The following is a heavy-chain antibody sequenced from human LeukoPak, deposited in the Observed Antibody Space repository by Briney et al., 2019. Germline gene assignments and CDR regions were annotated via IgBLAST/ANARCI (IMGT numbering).Heavy chain of an antibody. V-gene: IGHV3-74*03. Sequence: GGSLRLSFAASGFTFSNYWMNWVRQVLGKGLVWVSRINDDGSFTTYADSVKGRFIISRDNAKNTLYLQMNSLRAEDTAVYYCAREILEPGKTLTYWGQGSLITVSS. J-gene: IGHJ4*02. CDR3: AREILEPGKTLTY. D-gene: IGHD1-14*01. CDR1: GFTFSNYW. CDR2: INDDGSFT.